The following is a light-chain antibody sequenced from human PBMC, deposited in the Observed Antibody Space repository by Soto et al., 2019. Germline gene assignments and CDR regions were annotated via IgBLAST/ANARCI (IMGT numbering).Light chain of an antibody. CDR3: CSYAGSSTLV. CDR1: SSDVGNSNV. J-gene: IGLJ2*01. CDR2: EVS. Sequence: QSALTQPASVSGSPGQSINISCTGASSDVGNSNVVSWYQQHPDKAPKLVIYEVSKRPSGVSDRFSGSKSGNTASLTISGLQAEDEADYYCCSYAGSSTLVFGGGTQVTVL. V-gene: IGLV2-23*02.